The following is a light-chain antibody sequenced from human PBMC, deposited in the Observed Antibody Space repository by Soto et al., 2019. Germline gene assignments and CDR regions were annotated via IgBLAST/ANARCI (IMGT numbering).Light chain of an antibody. CDR3: QHYVSPPIT. CDR1: QSGTSNY. J-gene: IGKJ5*01. CDR2: GAS. V-gene: IGKV3-20*01. Sequence: IVLTQSPGTLSLSPGERATLSCRARQSGTSNYLAWYQQKPGQAPRLLVDGASSRATGISDRFSGSGSGTDVTLTISRLEPEDLAVYDCQHYVSPPITFGHGTRLESK.